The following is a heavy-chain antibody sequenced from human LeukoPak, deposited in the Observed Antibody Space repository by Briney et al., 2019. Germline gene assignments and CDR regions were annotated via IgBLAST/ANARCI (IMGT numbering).Heavy chain of an antibody. CDR1: GFTFSSYA. Sequence: PGGSLRLSCAASGFTFSSYAMSWVRQAPGKGLEWVSAISGSGGSTYYADSVKGRFTISRDNSKNTLYLQMNSLRAEDTAVYYCAKSPSGNGRSYGMDVWGQGTTVTVSS. V-gene: IGHV3-23*01. CDR2: ISGSGGST. CDR3: AKSPSGNGRSYGMDV. D-gene: IGHD4-23*01. J-gene: IGHJ6*02.